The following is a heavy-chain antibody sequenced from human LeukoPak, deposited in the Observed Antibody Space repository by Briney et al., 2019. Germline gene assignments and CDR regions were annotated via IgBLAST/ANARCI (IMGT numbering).Heavy chain of an antibody. CDR1: GFTFSSHD. J-gene: IGHJ4*02. CDR2: ISYDGSKQ. Sequence: GESLRLSCAASGFTFSSHDMHWVRQAPGKGLEWVAAISYDGSKQLYADSVKGRFTISRDNSKNMLNLQMNSLRDEDTAVYYCAKDGARYLLTYYFEYWGQGTLVTVSS. CDR3: AKDGARYLLTYYFEY. D-gene: IGHD3-9*01. V-gene: IGHV3-30*18.